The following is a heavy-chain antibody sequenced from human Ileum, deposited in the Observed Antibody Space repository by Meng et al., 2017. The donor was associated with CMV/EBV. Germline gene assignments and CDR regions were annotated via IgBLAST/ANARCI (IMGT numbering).Heavy chain of an antibody. J-gene: IGHJ4*02. Sequence: GESLKISCAASGFTFNSYIMNWVRQAPGKGLEWVAGIVGSGTATYYADSVEGRFSISRDNSKNTVYLQMNSLRAEAKAIYFCVKGSSRKSYYFDNWGQGTLVTVSS. V-gene: IGHV3-23*01. CDR3: VKGSSRKSYYFDN. D-gene: IGHD3-10*01. CDR2: IVGSGTAT. CDR1: GFTFNSYI.